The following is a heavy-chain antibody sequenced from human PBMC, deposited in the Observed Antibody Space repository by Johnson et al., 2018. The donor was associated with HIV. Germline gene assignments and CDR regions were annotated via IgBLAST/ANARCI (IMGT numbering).Heavy chain of an antibody. V-gene: IGHV3-23*04. D-gene: IGHD2-8*01. CDR3: ARAVPGRGVFDI. CDR1: GFTFSRHA. Sequence: VQLVESGGGLVQSGGSLRLSCAASGFTFSRHAMSWVRQAPGKGLDWVSAISGSGGRTYYGDSVKGRFTISRANSKNTLYLQMKSLRAEDTAVYYCARAVPGRGVFDIWGQGTMVTVSS. CDR2: ISGSGGRT. J-gene: IGHJ3*02.